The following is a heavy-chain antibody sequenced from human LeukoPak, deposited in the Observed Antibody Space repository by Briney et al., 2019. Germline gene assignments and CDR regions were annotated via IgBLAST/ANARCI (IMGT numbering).Heavy chain of an antibody. D-gene: IGHD6-19*01. CDR3: ARFYFPEEHDRAWYEAH. CDR2: IRGDGRAT. CDR1: GFIFTDYW. V-gene: IGHV3-74*03. J-gene: IGHJ4*02. Sequence: PGGSLRLSCAASGFIFTDYWMHWVRQAPGKELVWVARIRGDGRATTYADSVKGRFTISRDNAMNTVFLQMKSLRAADTGTYYCARFYFPEEHDRAWYEAHWGQGVLVTVS.